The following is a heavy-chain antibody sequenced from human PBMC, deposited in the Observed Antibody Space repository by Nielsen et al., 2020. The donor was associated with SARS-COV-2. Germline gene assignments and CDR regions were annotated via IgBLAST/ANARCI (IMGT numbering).Heavy chain of an antibody. D-gene: IGHD2-15*01. CDR3: AKESCSGGSCYQSNWFDP. CDR2: ISWDGGST. CDR1: GFTFDDYT. Sequence: GESLKISCAASGFTFDDYTMHWVRQAPGKGLEWVSLISWDGGSTYYADSVKGRFTISRDNSKNSLYLQMNSLRTEDTALYYCAKESCSGGSCYQSNWFDPWGQGTLVTVSS. J-gene: IGHJ5*02. V-gene: IGHV3-43*01.